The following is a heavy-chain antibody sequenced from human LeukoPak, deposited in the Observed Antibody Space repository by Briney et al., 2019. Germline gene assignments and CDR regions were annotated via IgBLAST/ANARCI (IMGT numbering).Heavy chain of an antibody. J-gene: IGHJ3*02. CDR1: GGSISSYY. CDR3: ARDRLGYCSSTSCRDAFDI. D-gene: IGHD2-2*01. CDR2: IDTSGST. V-gene: IGHV4-4*07. Sequence: SETLSLTCTVSGGSISSYYWSWIRQPAGKGLEWIGRIDTSGSTNYNPSLKSRVTMSVDTSKNQFSLKLSSVTAADTAVYYCARDRLGYCSSTSCRDAFDIWGQGTMVTVSS.